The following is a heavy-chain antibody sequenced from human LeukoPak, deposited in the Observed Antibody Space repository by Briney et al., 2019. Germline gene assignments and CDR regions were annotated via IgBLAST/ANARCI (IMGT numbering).Heavy chain of an antibody. Sequence: GGSLRLSCAASGFTFSSYAMHWVRQAPGKGLEWVAVISYDGSNKYYADSVKGRFTISRDNSKNTLYLQMNSLRAEDTAVYYCASNPSPFGVVTKGEYYYYYMDVWGKGTTVTVSS. D-gene: IGHD3-3*01. J-gene: IGHJ6*03. CDR2: ISYDGSNK. CDR1: GFTFSSYA. V-gene: IGHV3-30-3*01. CDR3: ASNPSPFGVVTKGEYYYYYMDV.